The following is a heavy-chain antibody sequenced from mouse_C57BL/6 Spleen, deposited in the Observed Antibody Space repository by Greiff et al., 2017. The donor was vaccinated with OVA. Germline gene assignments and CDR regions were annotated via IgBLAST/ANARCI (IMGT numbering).Heavy chain of an antibody. CDR1: GYAFSSYW. V-gene: IGHV1-80*01. CDR3: ARPYGSSNYWYFDV. J-gene: IGHJ1*03. Sequence: VQLQESGAELVKPGASVKISCKASGYAFSSYWMNWVKQRPGKGLEWIGQIYPGDGDTNYNGKFKGKATLTADKSSSTAYMQLSSLTSEDSAVYFCARPYGSSNYWYFDVWGTGTTVTVSS. D-gene: IGHD1-1*01. CDR2: IYPGDGDT.